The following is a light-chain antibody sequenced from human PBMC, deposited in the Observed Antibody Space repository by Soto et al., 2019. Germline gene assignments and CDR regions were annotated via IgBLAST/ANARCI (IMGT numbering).Light chain of an antibody. V-gene: IGLV2-14*01. J-gene: IGLJ2*01. CDR1: SSDIGGYNY. CDR2: EVS. Sequence: QAVVTQPASVSGSPGQSITISCTGTSSDIGGYNYVSWYQQYSGKAPKLIIYEVSNRPSGVSSRFSGYKSGNTASLTISGLQAEDEAHYYCSSCRSSGTLVVFGGGTKLTVL. CDR3: SSCRSSGTLVV.